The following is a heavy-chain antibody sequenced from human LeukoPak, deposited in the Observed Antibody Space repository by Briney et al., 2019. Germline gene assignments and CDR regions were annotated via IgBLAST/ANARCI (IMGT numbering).Heavy chain of an antibody. J-gene: IGHJ3*02. CDR2: IYYSGST. D-gene: IGHD6-13*01. CDR3: ASFSYSSRLGAFDI. V-gene: IGHV4-59*01. CDR1: GDSISSYY. Sequence: PSETLSLTCTVSGDSISSYYWSWIWQPPGKGLQWIGYIYYSGSTNYNPSLKSRVTISVDTSKNQFSLKLSSVTAADTAVYYCASFSYSSRLGAFDIWGQGTMVTVSS.